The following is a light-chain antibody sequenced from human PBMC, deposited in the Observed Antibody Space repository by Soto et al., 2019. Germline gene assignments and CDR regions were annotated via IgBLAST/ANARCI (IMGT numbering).Light chain of an antibody. CDR2: AAS. Sequence: DIQMTQSPSSVSASVGDRVTITCRASQGISSWLAWYQQKPGEAPKLLIYAASNLQSGVPSRFSGSGSGTDFTLTISSLQPEDFATYYCLQKYFYPFTFGPGTKVDIK. V-gene: IGKV1-12*01. CDR3: LQKYFYPFT. CDR1: QGISSW. J-gene: IGKJ3*01.